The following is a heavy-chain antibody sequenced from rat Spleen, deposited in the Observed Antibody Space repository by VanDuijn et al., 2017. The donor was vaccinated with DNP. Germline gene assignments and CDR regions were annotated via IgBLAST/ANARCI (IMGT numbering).Heavy chain of an antibody. CDR3: TTDWEDWFAY. J-gene: IGHJ3*01. D-gene: IGHD5-1*01. V-gene: IGHV5S10*01. Sequence: EVQLVESGGGLVQPGRSLKLSCAASGFTFSDYAMAWVRQAPKKGLEWVATIFYDGRRTYHRDSVKGRFTISRDNAKSTLYLQMDSLRSEDTATYYCTTDWEDWFAYWGQGTLVTVSS. CDR1: GFTFSDYA. CDR2: IFYDGRRT.